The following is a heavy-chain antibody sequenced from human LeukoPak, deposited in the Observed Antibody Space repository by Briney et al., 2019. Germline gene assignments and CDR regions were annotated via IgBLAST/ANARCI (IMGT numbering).Heavy chain of an antibody. D-gene: IGHD5-18*01. Sequence: SETLSLTCTVSGYSISTGYYWDWIRQPPGKGLEWIGTFYHGGSTYYNPSLKSRVTISVDTSKNQFSLNLTSVTAADTAVYYCARGHGYGYVRYYYYMDVWGKGTTVTVSS. V-gene: IGHV4-38-2*02. CDR3: ARGHGYGYVRYYYYMDV. CDR1: GYSISTGYY. CDR2: FYHGGST. J-gene: IGHJ6*03.